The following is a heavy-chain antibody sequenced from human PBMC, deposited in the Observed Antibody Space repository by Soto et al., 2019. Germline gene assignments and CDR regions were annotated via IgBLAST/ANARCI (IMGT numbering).Heavy chain of an antibody. J-gene: IGHJ4*02. V-gene: IGHV3-23*01. Sequence: PGGSLRLSCAASGFNVGAFAVNWVRQAPGKGLEWVSGISVSDAFIYYADSVKGRFTISRDNSKNTLYLQMNSLRAEDTAVYYCAISRYSSSWYYFDYWGQGTLVTVSS. CDR2: ISVSDAFI. CDR1: GFNVGAFA. CDR3: AISRYSSSWYYFDY. D-gene: IGHD6-13*01.